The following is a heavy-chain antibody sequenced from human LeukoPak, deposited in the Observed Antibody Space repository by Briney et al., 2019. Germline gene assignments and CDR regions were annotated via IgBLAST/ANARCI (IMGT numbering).Heavy chain of an antibody. V-gene: IGHV4-39*02. CDR2: IYYSGST. J-gene: IGHJ5*02. CDR3: AREVNLNWFDP. Sequence: PSETLSLTCTVSGGSISSSSYYWGWIRQAPGKGLEWIGSIYYSGSTYYNPSLKSRVTISVDTSKNQFSLKLSSVTAADTAVYYCAREVNLNWFDPWGQGTLVTVSS. CDR1: GGSISSSSYY. D-gene: IGHD1-14*01.